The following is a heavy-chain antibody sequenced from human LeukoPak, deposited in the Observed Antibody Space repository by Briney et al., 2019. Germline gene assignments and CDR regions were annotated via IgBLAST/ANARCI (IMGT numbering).Heavy chain of an antibody. J-gene: IGHJ4*02. Sequence: SETLSLTCSVSRGSISSSSAVSITDYYWSWIRQTPGKGLEWIGYIYYSGSTNYNPSLKGRVSISVDMSNNQFSLNLKSVTAADTAVYYCARGYDTDRYPGYWGPGTLVTVSS. CDR2: IYYSGST. V-gene: IGHV4-59*08. CDR3: ARGYDTDRYPGY. CDR1: RGSISSSSAVSITDYY. D-gene: IGHD2-2*01.